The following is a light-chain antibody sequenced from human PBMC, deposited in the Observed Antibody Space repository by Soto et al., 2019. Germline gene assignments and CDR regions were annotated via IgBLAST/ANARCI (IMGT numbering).Light chain of an antibody. V-gene: IGKV1-9*01. Sequence: IQLTQSPSSLSASVGDRVTITCRASQGISSYLAWYQQKPGKAPKLLIYAASTLQSGVPSRFGGSGSGTDFTLTISSLQPEDFATYYCQQLNSNPLTFGGGTKVEIK. J-gene: IGKJ4*01. CDR3: QQLNSNPLT. CDR1: QGISSY. CDR2: AAS.